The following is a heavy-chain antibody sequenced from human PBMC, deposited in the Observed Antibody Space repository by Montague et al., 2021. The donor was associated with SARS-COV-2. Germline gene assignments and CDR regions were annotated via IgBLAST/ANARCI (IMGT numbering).Heavy chain of an antibody. CDR3: ARDLSKEVLLWFRTGYGMDV. CDR2: IYYSASS. J-gene: IGHJ6*02. V-gene: IGHV4-39*07. D-gene: IGHD3-10*01. Sequence: SETLSLTCTVSGGSISSSSYYWVWIRQPPGKGLVWFGCIYYSASSYYTLSLKSRVTISGDTSKISLSLKLSSVTAADTAVYYCARDLSKEVLLWFRTGYGMDVWGQGTTVTVSS. CDR1: GGSISSSSYY.